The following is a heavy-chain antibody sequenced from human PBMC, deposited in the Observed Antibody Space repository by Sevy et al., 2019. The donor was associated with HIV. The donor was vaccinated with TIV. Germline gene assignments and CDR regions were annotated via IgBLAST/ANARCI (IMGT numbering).Heavy chain of an antibody. CDR2: ISYSGNNI. Sequence: GGSLRLSCAASGFRFSSYEMNWVRQAPGKGLEWVSYISYSGNNIYYSDSVKGRFTISRDNAKNSVYLQMNSLRAEDTALCYCTRDLPPSATTVAHFDYWGQGTRVTVSS. D-gene: IGHD4-17*01. V-gene: IGHV3-48*03. CDR1: GFRFSSYE. J-gene: IGHJ4*02. CDR3: TRDLPPSATTVAHFDY.